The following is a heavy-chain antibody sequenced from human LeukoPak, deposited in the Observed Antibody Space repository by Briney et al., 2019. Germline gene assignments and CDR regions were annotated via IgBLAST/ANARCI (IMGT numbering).Heavy chain of an antibody. CDR2: ISSSGSTI. V-gene: IGHV3-48*03. J-gene: IGHJ5*02. D-gene: IGHD7-27*01. CDR1: GFTFSSYE. Sequence: PGGSLRLSCAASGFTFSSYEMNWVRQAPGKGLEWVSYISSSGSTIYYADSVKGRFTISRDNSKNTLYLQMNSLRAEDTAVYYCAKEDPPPGDWFDPWGQGTLVTVSS. CDR3: AKEDPPPGDWFDP.